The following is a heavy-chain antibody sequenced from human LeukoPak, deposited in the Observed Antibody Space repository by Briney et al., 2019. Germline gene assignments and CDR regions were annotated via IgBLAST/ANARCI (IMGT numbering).Heavy chain of an antibody. CDR2: INQDGSEK. D-gene: IGHD2-15*01. CDR3: ASRSSVAATGPG. CDR1: GFTFSDHY. V-gene: IGHV3-7*01. J-gene: IGHJ4*02. Sequence: PGGSLRLSCAASGFTFSDHYMDWVRQAPGKGLEWVANINQDGSEKYYVDSVKGRFTISRDNAKNSLYLKMSSLRAEDTALYYCASRSSVAATGPGWGQGTLVTVSS.